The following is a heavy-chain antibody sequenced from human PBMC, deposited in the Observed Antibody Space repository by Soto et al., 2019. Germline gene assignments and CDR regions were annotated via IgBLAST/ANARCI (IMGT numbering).Heavy chain of an antibody. CDR2: IIPIFGTA. CDR3: SRYGYSYNGMDV. Sequence: QVQLVQSGAEVKKPGSSVKVSCNASGGTFSSYAISWVRQAPGQGLEWMGGIIPIFGTANYAQKFQGRVTITADESTSTAYMELSSLRSEDTAVYYCSRYGYSYNGMDVWGQGTTVTVSS. CDR1: GGTFSSYA. D-gene: IGHD5-18*01. V-gene: IGHV1-69*01. J-gene: IGHJ6*02.